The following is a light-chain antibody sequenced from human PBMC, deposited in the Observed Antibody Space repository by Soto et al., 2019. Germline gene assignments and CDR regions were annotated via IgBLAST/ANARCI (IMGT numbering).Light chain of an antibody. V-gene: IGLV1-44*01. CDR1: SSSVGTIF. J-gene: IGLJ3*02. Sequence: QSVLTQPPSVSGTPGQSVTISCSGSSSSVGTIFVYWYQQLPGTAPKVLIFSNSNRPSGVPDRFSGSKSGTSASLAISGLQSEDEAEYYCAGWDDSLNGWVFGGGTKLTVL. CDR2: SNS. CDR3: AGWDDSLNGWV.